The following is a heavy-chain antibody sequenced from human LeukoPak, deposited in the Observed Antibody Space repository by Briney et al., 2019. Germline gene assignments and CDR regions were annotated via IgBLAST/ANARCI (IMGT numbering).Heavy chain of an antibody. V-gene: IGHV3-7*01. J-gene: IGHJ4*02. CDR3: ARATYYDSSGYWGYYFYS. CDR1: GFTLSNYW. CDR2: INQHGSEN. Sequence: GGSLRVSCAASGFTLSNYWMSWVRQAPGKGLEWVANINQHGSENYYVDSVRGRFTISRDNAQNSLYLQMNSLRAEDTAVYYCARATYYDSSGYWGYYFYSCGQGTLVTVSS. D-gene: IGHD3-22*01.